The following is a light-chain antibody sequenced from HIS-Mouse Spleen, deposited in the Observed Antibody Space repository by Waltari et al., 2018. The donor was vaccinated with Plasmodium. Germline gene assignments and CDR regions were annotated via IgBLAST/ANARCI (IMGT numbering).Light chain of an antibody. J-gene: IGLJ3*02. CDR3: SSYTSSSTPWV. CDR1: SSDVGGYNY. CDR2: EVS. Sequence: QSALTQPASVSGSPGQSITIPCPGTSSDVGGYNYVPWYQQHPGKAPKLMIYEVSNRPSGVSNRFSGSKSGNTASLTISGLQAEDEADYYCSSYTSSSTPWVFGGGTKLTVL. V-gene: IGLV2-14*01.